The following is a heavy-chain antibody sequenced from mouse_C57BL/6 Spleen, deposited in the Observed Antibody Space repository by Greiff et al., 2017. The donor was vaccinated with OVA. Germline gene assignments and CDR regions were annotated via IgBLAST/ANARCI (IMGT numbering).Heavy chain of an antibody. Sequence: VQLQQSGAELVRPGASVKLSCTASGFNIKDDYMHWVKQRPEQGLEWIGWIDPEDGETKYAPKFQGKATITADTSSNTAYLQLSSLTSEDTAVYYCARRTAQATVDYWGQGTTLTVSS. J-gene: IGHJ2*01. CDR3: ARRTAQATVDY. CDR1: GFNIKDDY. V-gene: IGHV14-2*01. CDR2: IDPEDGET. D-gene: IGHD3-2*02.